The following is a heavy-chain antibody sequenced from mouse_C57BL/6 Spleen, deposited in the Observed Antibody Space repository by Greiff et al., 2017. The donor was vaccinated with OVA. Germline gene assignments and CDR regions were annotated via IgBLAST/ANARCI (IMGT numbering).Heavy chain of an antibody. D-gene: IGHD1-1*01. CDR1: GYSITSGYY. V-gene: IGHV3-6*01. CDR3: ARRGGSSYWYFDV. J-gene: IGHJ1*03. CDR2: ISYDGSN. Sequence: EVQLVESGPGLVKPSQSLSLTCSVTGYSITSGYYWNWIRQFPGNKLEWMGYISYDGSNNYNPSLKNRISITRDTSKNQFFLKLNSVTTEDTATYYCARRGGSSYWYFDVWGTGTTVTVSS.